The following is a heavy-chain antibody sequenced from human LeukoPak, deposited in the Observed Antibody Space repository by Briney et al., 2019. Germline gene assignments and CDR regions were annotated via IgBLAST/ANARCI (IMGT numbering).Heavy chain of an antibody. CDR3: ARGAYDYGDYGAFDI. J-gene: IGHJ3*02. V-gene: IGHV4-30-2*01. Sequence: SQTLSLTCAVSGGSISSGGYSWSWIRQPPGTGLEWIGYIYHSGSTYYNPSLKSRVTISVDRSKNQFSLKLSSVTAADTAVYYCARGAYDYGDYGAFDIWGQGTMVTVSS. D-gene: IGHD4-17*01. CDR1: GGSISSGGYS. CDR2: IYHSGST.